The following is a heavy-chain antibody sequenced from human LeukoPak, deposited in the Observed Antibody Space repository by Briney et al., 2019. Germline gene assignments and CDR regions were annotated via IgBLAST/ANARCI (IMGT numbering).Heavy chain of an antibody. V-gene: IGHV4-59*08. Sequence: PSETLSLTCSVSGGSISTYYWNWLRQPPGKELEWIGYIYYSGSTDYNPSLKSRVTISVDTFNNQFSLRLSSVTAADTAVYYCARQRLLWFGESNSGFDYWGQGTLVTVSS. D-gene: IGHD3-10*01. CDR1: GGSISTYY. J-gene: IGHJ4*02. CDR2: IYYSGST. CDR3: ARQRLLWFGESNSGFDY.